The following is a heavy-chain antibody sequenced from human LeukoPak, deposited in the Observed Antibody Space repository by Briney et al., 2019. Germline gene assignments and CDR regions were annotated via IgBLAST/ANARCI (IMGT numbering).Heavy chain of an antibody. CDR2: IYYSGST. J-gene: IGHJ4*02. Sequence: SETLSLTCTVSGGSISSSSYYWGWIRQPPGKGLEWIGSIYYSGSTYYNPSLKSRVTISVDTSKNQFSLKLSSVTAADTAVYYCARDLGSGSYPIDDWGQGTLVTVS. CDR3: ARDLGSGSYPIDD. D-gene: IGHD3-10*01. V-gene: IGHV4-39*07. CDR1: GGSISSSSYY.